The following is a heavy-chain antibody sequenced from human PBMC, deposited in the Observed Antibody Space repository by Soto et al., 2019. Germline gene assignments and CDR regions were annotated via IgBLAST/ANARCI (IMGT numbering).Heavy chain of an antibody. J-gene: IGHJ6*02. CDR1: GFTFSSYG. CDR3: AKDLWGSSSFYYYYYGMDV. Sequence: GGSLRLSCAASGFTFSSYGMHWVRQAPGKGLECVAVISYDGSNKYYADSVKGRFTISRDNSKNTLYLQMNSLRAEDTAVYYCAKDLWGSSSFYYYYYGMDVWGQGT. D-gene: IGHD6-13*01. CDR2: ISYDGSNK. V-gene: IGHV3-30*18.